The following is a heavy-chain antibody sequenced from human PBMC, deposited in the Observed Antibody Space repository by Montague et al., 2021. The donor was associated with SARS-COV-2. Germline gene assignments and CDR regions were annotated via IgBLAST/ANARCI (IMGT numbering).Heavy chain of an antibody. CDR3: ARFAYRNLFIASYYGMDA. CDR1: GGSFSGYY. J-gene: IGHJ6*02. V-gene: IGHV4-34*01. Sequence: SETLSLTCAVYGGSFSGYYWSWIRQPPGKGLEWIGEISHSGSTNYNPSLKSRVTISIDTSKNQFSLKLSSVTAADTAVYYCARFAYRNLFIASYYGMDAWGQGTTVTVSS. D-gene: IGHD1-14*01. CDR2: ISHSGST.